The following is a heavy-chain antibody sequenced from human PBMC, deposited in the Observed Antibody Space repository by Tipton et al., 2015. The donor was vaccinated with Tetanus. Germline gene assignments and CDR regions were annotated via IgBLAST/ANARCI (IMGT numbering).Heavy chain of an antibody. CDR3: ARAGETPLWGAFNS. CDR2: ISHRGST. V-gene: IGHV4-39*07. Sequence: LRLSCTVSGASISRTNYYWGWIRQPSGKGLEWIGEISHRGSTNYNPSLKSRVTISVDTSKNQFSLRLNSVTAADTAVYYCARAGETPLWGAFNSWGQGALVTVSS. D-gene: IGHD3-16*01. J-gene: IGHJ4*02. CDR1: GASISRTNYY.